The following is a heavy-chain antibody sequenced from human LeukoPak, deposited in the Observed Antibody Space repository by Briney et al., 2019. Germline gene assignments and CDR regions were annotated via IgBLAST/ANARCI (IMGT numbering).Heavy chain of an antibody. CDR3: ATGIAVAGPLGYFDY. Sequence: GASVKVSCKVSGYTLTELSMHSVRQAPGKGLAGMGGFDPEDGETIYAQKFQGRVTMTEHPSTDTAYMVLSSLRSEDTGVYYCATGIAVAGPLGYFDYWRQGTMVSASS. V-gene: IGHV1-24*01. CDR1: GYTLTELS. J-gene: IGHJ4*02. CDR2: FDPEDGET. D-gene: IGHD6-19*01.